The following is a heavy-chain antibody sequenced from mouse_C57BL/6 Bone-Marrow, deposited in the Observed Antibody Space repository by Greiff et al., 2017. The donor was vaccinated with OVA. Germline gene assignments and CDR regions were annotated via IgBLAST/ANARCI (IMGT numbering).Heavy chain of an antibody. CDR1: GYTFTSYW. CDR3: ARGKITGDWYFDV. V-gene: IGHV1-50*01. J-gene: IGHJ1*03. Sequence: QVQLQQPGAELVKPGASVKLSCKASGYTFTSYWMQWVKQRPGQGLEWIGEIDPSDSYTNYNQKFKGKATLTVDTSSSTAYMQLSSLTSEDSAVYYCARGKITGDWYFDVWGTGTTVTVSS. CDR2: IDPSDSYT. D-gene: IGHD2-4*01.